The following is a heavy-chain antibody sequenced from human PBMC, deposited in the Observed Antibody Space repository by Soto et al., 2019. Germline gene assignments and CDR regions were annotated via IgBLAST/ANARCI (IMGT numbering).Heavy chain of an antibody. D-gene: IGHD2-15*01. Sequence: QVQLVESGGGVVQPGGSLRLSCAASGFTFRNHAMHWVRQAPGKGLEWLAVIAYDGSNAFYRDSVKGRFTISRDNSKNKLYVHMNSLRSEDTGVSYCARGDREDILVVVGAGQGEYGIDIWGQGTTVT. J-gene: IGHJ6*02. CDR1: GFTFRNHA. V-gene: IGHV3-30-3*01. CDR2: IAYDGSNA. CDR3: ARGDREDILVVVGAGQGEYGIDI.